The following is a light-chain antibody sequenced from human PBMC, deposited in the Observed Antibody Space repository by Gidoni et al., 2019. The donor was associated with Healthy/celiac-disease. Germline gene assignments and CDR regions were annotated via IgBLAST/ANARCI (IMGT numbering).Light chain of an antibody. CDR2: KAS. CDR1: QSISSW. J-gene: IGKJ1*01. Sequence: IKMPRSPSTLSASVGDRVTITCRASQSISSWLAWYQQKPGKAPKLLIYKASSLESGVPSRFSGSGSGTEFTLTISSLQPDDFATYYCQQYNSYPWTFGQGTKVEIK. CDR3: QQYNSYPWT. V-gene: IGKV1-5*03.